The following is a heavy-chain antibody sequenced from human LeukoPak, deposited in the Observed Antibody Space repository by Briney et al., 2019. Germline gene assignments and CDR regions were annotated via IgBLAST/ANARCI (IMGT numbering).Heavy chain of an antibody. CDR2: INPNSGGT. CDR1: GYTFTGYY. V-gene: IGHV1-2*02. CDR3: ARGSSWYQMFDY. J-gene: IGHJ4*02. D-gene: IGHD6-13*01. Sequence: ASVKVSCTASGYTFTGYYMHWVRQAPGQGLEWMGWINPNSGGTNYAQKFQGRVTMTRDTSISTAYMELSRLRSDDTAVYYCARGSSWYQMFDYWGQGTLVTVSS.